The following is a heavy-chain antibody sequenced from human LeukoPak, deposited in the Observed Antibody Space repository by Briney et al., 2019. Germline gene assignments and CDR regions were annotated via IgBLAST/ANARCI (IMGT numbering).Heavy chain of an antibody. V-gene: IGHV3-9*01. CDR3: ARDFWSGYYTGIFLG. Sequence: GRSLRLSCAASGFTFDDYAMHWVRQAPGKGLEWVSGISWNSGSIGYADSAKGRFTISRDNAKNSLYLQMNSLRAEDTASYYCARDFWSGYYTGIFLGWGQGTLVTVSS. J-gene: IGHJ4*02. CDR2: ISWNSGSI. CDR1: GFTFDDYA. D-gene: IGHD3-3*01.